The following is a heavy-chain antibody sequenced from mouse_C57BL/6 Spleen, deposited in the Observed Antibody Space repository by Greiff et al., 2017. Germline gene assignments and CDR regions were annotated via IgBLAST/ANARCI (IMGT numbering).Heavy chain of an antibody. CDR3: TRFPLDD. Sequence: QVQLKESGPELVKPGASVKISCKASGYAFSSSWMNWVKQRPGQGLEWIGRIYPGNGDTNYNGKFKGKATLTADNSSSTAYMQLSILASEDTAVYFCTRFPLDDWGQGTTLTVSS. CDR2: IYPGNGDT. CDR1: GYAFSSSW. V-gene: IGHV1-82*01. J-gene: IGHJ2*01.